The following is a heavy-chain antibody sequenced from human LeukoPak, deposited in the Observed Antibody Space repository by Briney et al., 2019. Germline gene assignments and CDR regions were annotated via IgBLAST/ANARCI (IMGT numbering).Heavy chain of an antibody. CDR1: GFTYSNAW. J-gene: IGHJ4*02. CDR3: TTAGGVPAAITDFDY. CDR2: IKSKTDGGTT. V-gene: IGHV3-15*01. D-gene: IGHD2-2*01. Sequence: GGSLRLSCAASGFTYSNAWMSWVRQAPGKGREWVGRIKSKTDGGTTDYAAPVKGRFTISRDDSKNTLYLQMNSLKTEDTAVYYCTTAGGVPAAITDFDYWGQGTLVTVSS.